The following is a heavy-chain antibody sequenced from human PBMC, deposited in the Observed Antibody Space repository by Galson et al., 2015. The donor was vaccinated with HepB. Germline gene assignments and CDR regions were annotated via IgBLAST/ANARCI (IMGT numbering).Heavy chain of an antibody. CDR1: GFTFSSYW. CDR2: IKQDGNEK. Sequence: SLRLSCAASGFTFSSYWMSWVRQAPGKGLEWVANIKQDGNEKYYVDSVKGRFTISKDSAKNSLFLQMNSLRAEDTAVYYCARERHSSNRSLYDFDYWGQGTLVTVSS. J-gene: IGHJ4*02. V-gene: IGHV3-7*01. CDR3: ARERHSSNRSLYDFDY. D-gene: IGHD6-19*01.